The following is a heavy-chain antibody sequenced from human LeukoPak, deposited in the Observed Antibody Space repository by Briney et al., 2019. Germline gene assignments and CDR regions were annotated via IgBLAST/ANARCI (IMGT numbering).Heavy chain of an antibody. J-gene: IGHJ6*03. CDR1: GFTFSSYG. V-gene: IGHV3-64*01. CDR2: ISSNGGST. Sequence: PGRSLRLSCAASGFTFSSYGIHWVRQAPGKGLEYVSAISSNGGSTNYANSVKGRFTISRDNSKNTLYLQMGSLRAEDMAVYYCARKALSSSGWYYYYYMDVWGKGTTVTVSS. D-gene: IGHD6-19*01. CDR3: ARKALSSSGWYYYYYMDV.